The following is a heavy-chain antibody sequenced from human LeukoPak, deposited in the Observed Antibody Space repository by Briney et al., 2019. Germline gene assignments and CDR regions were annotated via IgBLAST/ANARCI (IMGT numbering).Heavy chain of an antibody. CDR1: GFIYSNYA. D-gene: IGHD4-23*01. J-gene: IGHJ5*02. CDR2: TSYDESNK. Sequence: GGSLRLSCAASGFIYSNYAMHWVRQAPGKGLEWVAVTSYDESNKYYADSVKGRFTISRDNSKNTLYLQMNSLRTDDTAVYYCARAVENWFDPWGQGTLVTVSS. V-gene: IGHV3-30-3*01. CDR3: ARAVENWFDP.